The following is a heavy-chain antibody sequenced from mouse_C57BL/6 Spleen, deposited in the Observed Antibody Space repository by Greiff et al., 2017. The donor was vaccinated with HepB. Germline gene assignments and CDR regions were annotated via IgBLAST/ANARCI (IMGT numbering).Heavy chain of an antibody. CDR3: ARHGAAQATFDY. CDR2: ISSGGSYT. Sequence: EVQVVESGGDLVKPGGSLKLSCAASGFTFSSYGMSWVRQTPDKRLEWVATISSGGSYTYYPDSVKGRFTISRDNAKNTLYLQMSSLKSEDTAMYYCARHGAAQATFDYWGQGTTLTVSS. V-gene: IGHV5-6*01. J-gene: IGHJ2*01. D-gene: IGHD3-2*02. CDR1: GFTFSSYG.